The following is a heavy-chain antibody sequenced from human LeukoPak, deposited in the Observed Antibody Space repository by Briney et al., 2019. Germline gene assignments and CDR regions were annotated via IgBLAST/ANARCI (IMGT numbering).Heavy chain of an antibody. V-gene: IGHV4-39*01. CDR2: IYYSGTT. CDR1: GGSITSSDYF. CDR3: ARHDSSYYCGMDV. Sequence: SETLSLTCTVSGGSITSSDYFWGWIRQPPGQGLGWIGSIYYSGTTYYNPSLKSRVTISVDTSKNQFSLKVSSVTAADTAVYYCARHDSSYYCGMDVWGQGTTVTVSS. J-gene: IGHJ6*02.